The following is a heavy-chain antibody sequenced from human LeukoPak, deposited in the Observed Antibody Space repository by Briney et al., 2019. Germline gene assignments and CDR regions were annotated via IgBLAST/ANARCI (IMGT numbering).Heavy chain of an antibody. CDR3: ARYYDFWSGYYPSNYYYYMDV. CDR2: MYYSGST. Sequence: PSETLSLTCSVSGGSISSYYWSWIRQPPGKGLEWIGYMYYSGSTHYNPSLKSRVTISVDTSKNQFSLKLSSVTAADTAVYYCARYYDFWSGYYPSNYYYYMDVWGKGTTVTVSS. J-gene: IGHJ6*03. D-gene: IGHD3-3*01. V-gene: IGHV4-59*08. CDR1: GGSISSYY.